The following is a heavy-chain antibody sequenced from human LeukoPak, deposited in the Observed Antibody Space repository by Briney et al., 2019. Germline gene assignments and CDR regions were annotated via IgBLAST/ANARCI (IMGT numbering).Heavy chain of an antibody. J-gene: IGHJ4*02. Sequence: SETLSLTCTVSGGSISSSSYYWGWIRQPPGKGLERIGSIYYSGSTYYNPSLKSRVTISVDTSKNQFSLKLSSVTAADTAMYYCARVRRDIVATIPPYLDYWGQGTLVTVSS. CDR2: IYYSGST. D-gene: IGHD5-12*01. CDR3: ARVRRDIVATIPPYLDY. CDR1: GGSISSSSYY. V-gene: IGHV4-39*07.